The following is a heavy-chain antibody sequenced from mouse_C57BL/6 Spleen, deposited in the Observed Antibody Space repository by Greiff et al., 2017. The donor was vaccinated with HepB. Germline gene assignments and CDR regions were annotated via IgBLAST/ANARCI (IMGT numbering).Heavy chain of an antibody. V-gene: IGHV1-61*01. CDR1: GYTFTSYW. Sequence: QVQLQQSGAELVRPGSSVKLSCKASGYTFTSYWMDWVKQRPGQGLEWIGNIYPSDSETHYNQKFKDKATLTVDKSSSTAYMQLSSLTSEDSAVYYCARGGVYYDLYYAMDYWGQGTSVTVSS. CDR3: ARGGVYYDLYYAMDY. CDR2: IYPSDSET. J-gene: IGHJ4*01. D-gene: IGHD2-4*01.